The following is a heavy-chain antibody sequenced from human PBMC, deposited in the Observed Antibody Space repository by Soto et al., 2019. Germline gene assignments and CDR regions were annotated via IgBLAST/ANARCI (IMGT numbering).Heavy chain of an antibody. J-gene: IGHJ6*01. CDR1: GVSFSGYY. Sequence: ETLSLTCAFYGVSFSGYYWSCIRHPPGKWLEWIGEINHSGSTNYNPSLKSRVTISVDTSKNQFSLKLSSVTAAETAVYYCAKGSRGLISYSSYGMEVWGQGTMVIVSS. D-gene: IGHD3-10*01. CDR2: INHSGST. V-gene: IGHV4-34*01. CDR3: AKGSRGLISYSSYGMEV.